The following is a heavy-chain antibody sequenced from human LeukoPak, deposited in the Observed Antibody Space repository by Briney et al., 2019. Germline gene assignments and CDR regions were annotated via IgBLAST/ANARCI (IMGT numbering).Heavy chain of an antibody. J-gene: IGHJ4*02. CDR3: ARGGTYDI. D-gene: IGHD3-9*01. CDR1: GFTVSSNY. CDR2: MKQDGRGI. V-gene: IGHV3-7*01. Sequence: GGSLRLSCAASGFTVSSNYMSWVRQAPGKGLEWVANMKQDGRGINYLDSVKGRFTISRDNAKKSLYLQMSSLRAEDTAVYYCARGGTYDIWGQGTLVTVSS.